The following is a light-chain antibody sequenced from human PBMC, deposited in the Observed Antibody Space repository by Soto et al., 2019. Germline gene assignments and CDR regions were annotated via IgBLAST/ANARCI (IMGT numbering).Light chain of an antibody. V-gene: IGKV1-5*01. CDR3: QQYNSYLYT. J-gene: IGKJ2*01. Sequence: DIQMTQSPSTLSASVGDRVTITCRASQSISSWLAWYQQKPGEAHQLLNYDASSMESGVQSRFSGSGSGTEFTLTISSLQPDDFATYYCQQYNSYLYTFGQGTKLEIK. CDR2: DAS. CDR1: QSISSW.